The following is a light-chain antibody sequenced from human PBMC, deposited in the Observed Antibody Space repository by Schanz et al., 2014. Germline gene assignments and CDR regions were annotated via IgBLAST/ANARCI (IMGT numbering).Light chain of an antibody. Sequence: QSALTQPASVSGTPGQSITISCTGTSSDVGGYNYVSWYQQHPGKAPKLIIYDVSNRPSGVSNRFSGSKSGNTASLTISGLQAEDEADYYCCSLSADSTWVFGGGTKLTVL. CDR2: DVS. CDR1: SSDVGGYNY. CDR3: CSLSADSTWV. J-gene: IGLJ3*02. V-gene: IGLV2-14*01.